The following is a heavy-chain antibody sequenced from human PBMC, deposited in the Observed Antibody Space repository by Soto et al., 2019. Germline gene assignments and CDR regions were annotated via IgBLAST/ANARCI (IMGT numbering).Heavy chain of an antibody. V-gene: IGHV4-4*02. CDR3: ATLPPRIVVVLTDLPT. Sequence: RLRESGPGLVKPSGTLSLTCFVSGASISRTYWWSWVRQTPGKRLEWIGQIYHTGTTSYNHSHKKRGTISLDRANNQFSLRLPSMTAADTAVSYCATLPPRIVVVLTDLPTWGQGTLVTVSS. CDR2: IYHTGTT. J-gene: IGHJ5*02. CDR1: GASISRTYW. D-gene: IGHD2-15*01.